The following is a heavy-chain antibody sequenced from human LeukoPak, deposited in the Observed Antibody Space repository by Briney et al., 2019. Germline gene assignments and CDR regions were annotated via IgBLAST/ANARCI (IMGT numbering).Heavy chain of an antibody. D-gene: IGHD1-26*01. CDR3: ARDYSGTYFDS. CDR2: ISAYNGNT. CDR1: GYTFIRYG. J-gene: IGHJ4*02. V-gene: IGHV1-18*01. Sequence: ASVKVSCKASGYTFIRYGISWVRQAPWQGLEWMGWISAYNGNTKNVQRVQDRVTMTTDTSTSTAYMELRSLRSDDTAVYYCARDYSGTYFDSWGQGTLVTVSS.